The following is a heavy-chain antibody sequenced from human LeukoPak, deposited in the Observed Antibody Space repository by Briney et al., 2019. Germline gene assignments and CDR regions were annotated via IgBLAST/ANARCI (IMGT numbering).Heavy chain of an antibody. V-gene: IGHV3-48*03. J-gene: IGHJ4*02. CDR3: ARDYGGSSPFDY. Sequence: PGGSLRLSCVASGFTFCSFEMHWVRQAPGKGLEWGLYISSSGSTIYYADSVKGRFTISRDNAKNSLYLQMNSLRAEDTDIYYCARDYGGSSPFDYWGQETLVTVSS. CDR2: ISSSGSTI. D-gene: IGHD4-23*01. CDR1: GFTFCSFE.